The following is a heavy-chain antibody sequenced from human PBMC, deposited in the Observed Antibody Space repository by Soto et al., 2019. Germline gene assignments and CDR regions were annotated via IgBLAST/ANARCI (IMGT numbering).Heavy chain of an antibody. Sequence: QVQLVQSGAEVKKPGSSVKVSCTASGGTFSSYAISWVRQAPGQGLEWMGGIIPIFGTANYAQKFQGRVTITADESTSTAYMELSSLRSEDTAVYYCASQDYYDSRGLYWYFDLWGRGTLVTVSS. D-gene: IGHD3-22*01. CDR3: ASQDYYDSRGLYWYFDL. V-gene: IGHV1-69*01. CDR1: GGTFSSYA. CDR2: IIPIFGTA. J-gene: IGHJ2*01.